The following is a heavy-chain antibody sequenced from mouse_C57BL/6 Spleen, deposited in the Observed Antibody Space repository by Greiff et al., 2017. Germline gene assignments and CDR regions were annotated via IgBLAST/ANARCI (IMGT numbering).Heavy chain of an antibody. CDR3: ARRASIHIFDY. CDR1: GYTFTSYW. Sequence: VQLQQPGAELVKPGASVKLSCKASGYTFTSYWMHWVKPRPGQGLEWIGMIHPNSGSTNYNEKFKSKATLTVEKSSSTAYMQLSSLTPEDSAVYYCARRASIHIFDYWGTGPTLTVAS. CDR2: IHPNSGST. V-gene: IGHV1-64*01. J-gene: IGHJ2*01. D-gene: IGHD3-3*01.